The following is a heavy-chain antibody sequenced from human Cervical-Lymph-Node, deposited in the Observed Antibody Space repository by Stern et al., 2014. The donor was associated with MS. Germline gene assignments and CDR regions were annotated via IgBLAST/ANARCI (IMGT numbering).Heavy chain of an antibody. J-gene: IGHJ6*02. D-gene: IGHD3-22*01. V-gene: IGHV1-18*01. Sequence: VQLVESGAEVKKPGASVKVSCKASGYTFTSYGISWVRQAPGQGLEWMGWISAYNGNTNYAQKLQGRVTITTDQSTETAYMELRSLRSDDTAVYYCARFTYYYDSSGYPYGMDVWGQGTTVTVSS. CDR2: ISAYNGNT. CDR3: ARFTYYYDSSGYPYGMDV. CDR1: GYTFTSYG.